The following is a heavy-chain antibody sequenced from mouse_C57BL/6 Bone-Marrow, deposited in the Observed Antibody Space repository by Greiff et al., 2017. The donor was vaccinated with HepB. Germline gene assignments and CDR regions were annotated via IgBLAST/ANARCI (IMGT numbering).Heavy chain of an antibody. V-gene: IGHV1-80*01. CDR3: ATLTGIFKTPWYYFDY. CDR2: IYPGDGDT. J-gene: IGHJ2*01. CDR1: GYAFSSYW. Sequence: VKLQESGAELVKPGASVKISCKASGYAFSSYWMNWVKQRPGKGLEWIGQIYPGDGDTNYNGKFKGKATLTADKSSSTAYMQLSSLTSEDSAVYFCATLTGIFKTPWYYFDYWGQGTTLTVSS. D-gene: IGHD1-1*02.